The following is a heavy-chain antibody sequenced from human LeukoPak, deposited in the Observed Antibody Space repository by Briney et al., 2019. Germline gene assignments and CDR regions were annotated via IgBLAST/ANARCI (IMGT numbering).Heavy chain of an antibody. CDR1: GFSVTNNY. D-gene: IGHD2-21*02. V-gene: IGHV3-53*01. CDR3: AREVSVPSGGACGGACYWARPFDY. CDR2: FYVGGAT. Sequence: PGGSLRLSCAVSGFSVTNNYMSWVRQAPGKGLEWVSVFYVGGATYYADSVKGRFTISRDNSENTLYLQMKSMRAEDTAVYYCAREVSVPSGGACGGACYWARPFDYWGQGTLVSVSS. J-gene: IGHJ4*02.